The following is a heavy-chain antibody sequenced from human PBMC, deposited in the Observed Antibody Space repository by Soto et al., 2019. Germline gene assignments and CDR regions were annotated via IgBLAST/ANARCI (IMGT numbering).Heavy chain of an antibody. V-gene: IGHV3-30-3*01. CDR1: GFTFSSYA. CDR2: ISYDGSNK. Sequence: QVQLVESGGGVVQPGRSLRLSCAASGFTFSSYAMHWVRQAPGKGLECVAVISYDGSNKYYADSVKGRFTISRDNSKNTLYRQMNSLRAEDTAVYYCASLNSYWGQGTLVTVSS. CDR3: ASLNSY. J-gene: IGHJ4*02.